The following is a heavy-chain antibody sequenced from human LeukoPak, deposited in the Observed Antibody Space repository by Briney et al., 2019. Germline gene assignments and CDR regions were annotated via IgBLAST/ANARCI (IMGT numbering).Heavy chain of an antibody. J-gene: IGHJ6*02. D-gene: IGHD1-14*01. V-gene: IGHV1-2*04. CDR3: ARDQRTGTPFMSGMDV. CDR2: INPNSGGT. Sequence: ASVKVSCKASGYTITGYYMHWVRQTPGQGLEWMGWINPNSGGTNYAQKFQGWVTMTRDTSISTAYMELSRLRSDDTAVYYCARDQRTGTPFMSGMDVWGQGTTVTVSS. CDR1: GYTITGYY.